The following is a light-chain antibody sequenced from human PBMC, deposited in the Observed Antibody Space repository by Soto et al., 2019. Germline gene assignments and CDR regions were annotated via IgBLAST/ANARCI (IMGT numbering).Light chain of an antibody. CDR3: QQRSNWPPLT. CDR2: DAS. Sequence: EIVLTQSPATLSLSPGDRATLSCRASQSVSSYLAWYQQKPGQAPRLLIYDASNRATGIPARFSGSGSGTDFTLTISSLEPEDVAFYYCQQRSNWPPLTFGGGTKVEIK. J-gene: IGKJ4*01. CDR1: QSVSSY. V-gene: IGKV3-11*01.